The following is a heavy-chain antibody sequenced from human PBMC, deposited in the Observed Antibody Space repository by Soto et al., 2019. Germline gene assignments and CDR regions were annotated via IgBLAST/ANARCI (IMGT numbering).Heavy chain of an antibody. D-gene: IGHD6-19*01. CDR2: IIPIFGTA. J-gene: IGHJ6*02. CDR3: ARVLGQWLSTLYYYGMDV. V-gene: IGHV1-69*01. CDR1: GGTFSSYA. Sequence: QVQLVQSGAEVKKPGSSVKVSCKASGGTFSSYAISWVRQAPGQGLEWMGGIIPIFGTANYAQKFQGRVTITADESTSTAYMELSSLRSEDTAVYYCARVLGQWLSTLYYYGMDVWGQGTTVTVSS.